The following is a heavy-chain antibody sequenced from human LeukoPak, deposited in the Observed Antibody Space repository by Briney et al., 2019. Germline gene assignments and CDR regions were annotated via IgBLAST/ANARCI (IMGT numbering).Heavy chain of an antibody. CDR1: GGSISSGGYS. D-gene: IGHD3-9*01. V-gene: IGHV4-31*11. Sequence: KPSETLSLTCAVSGGSISSGGYSWSWIRQPPGKGLEWIGYIYYGGSTYYNPSLKSRVTISVDTSKNQFSLKLSSVTAADTAVYYCARVLRYFDWLQTHWFDPWGQGTLVTVSS. J-gene: IGHJ5*02. CDR3: ARVLRYFDWLQTHWFDP. CDR2: IYYGGST.